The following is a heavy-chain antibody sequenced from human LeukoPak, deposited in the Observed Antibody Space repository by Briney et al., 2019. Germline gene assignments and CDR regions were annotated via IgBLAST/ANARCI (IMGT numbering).Heavy chain of an antibody. CDR2: IYHSGST. Sequence: SETLSLTCSVSGGSIRSYYWSWIRQPPGKGLEWIGSIYHSGSTYYNPSLKSRVTISVDTSKNQFSLKLSSVTAADTAVYYCARKGPSGESDILIGYETFDYWGQGTLVTVSS. J-gene: IGHJ4*02. CDR1: GGSIRSYY. V-gene: IGHV4-38-2*02. CDR3: ARKGPSGESDILIGYETFDY. D-gene: IGHD3-9*01.